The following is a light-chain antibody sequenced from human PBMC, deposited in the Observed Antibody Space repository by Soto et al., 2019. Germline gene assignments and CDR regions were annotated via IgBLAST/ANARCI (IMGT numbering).Light chain of an antibody. CDR1: QSISSW. CDR3: QQYNSYWT. Sequence: DIQMTESPSTLSAAVGERVTITCRVSQSISSWLAWYQQKPGKAPKLLIYDASSLESGVPSRFSGSGSGTEFTLTISSLQPDDFATYYCQQYNSYWTFGQGTKVDI. J-gene: IGKJ1*01. CDR2: DAS. V-gene: IGKV1-5*01.